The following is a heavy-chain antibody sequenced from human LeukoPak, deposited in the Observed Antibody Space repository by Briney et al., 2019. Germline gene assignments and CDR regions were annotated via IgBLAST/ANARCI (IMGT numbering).Heavy chain of an antibody. J-gene: IGHJ4*02. CDR3: ARVVDTAMGLDY. D-gene: IGHD5-18*01. CDR1: GGSFSGYY. Sequence: PSETLSLTCAVYGGSFSGYYWSWIRQPPGKGLEWIGEINHSGSTNYNPSLKSRVTISVDTSKNQFSLKLSSVTAADTAVYYCARVVDTAMGLDYWGQGTLVTVSS. V-gene: IGHV4-34*01. CDR2: INHSGST.